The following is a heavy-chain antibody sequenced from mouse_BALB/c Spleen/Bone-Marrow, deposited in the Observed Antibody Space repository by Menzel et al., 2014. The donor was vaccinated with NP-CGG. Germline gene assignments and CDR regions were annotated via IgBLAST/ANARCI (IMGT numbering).Heavy chain of an antibody. Sequence: ELKLVESGAELVKPGASVKLSCTASGFNIKDTYMHWVKQRPEQGLEWIGRIDPANGNAKYDPKFQGKATITADTSSNTAYLQLSSLTSEDTAVYYCANYDYGWYFDVWGAGTTVTVSS. CDR1: GFNIKDTY. CDR2: IDPANGNA. J-gene: IGHJ1*01. CDR3: ANYDYGWYFDV. V-gene: IGHV14-3*02. D-gene: IGHD2-4*01.